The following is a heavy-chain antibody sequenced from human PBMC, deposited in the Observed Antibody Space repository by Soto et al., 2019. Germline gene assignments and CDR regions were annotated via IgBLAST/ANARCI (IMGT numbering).Heavy chain of an antibody. D-gene: IGHD4-4*01. J-gene: IGHJ6*02. CDR1: GYTFTDYW. CDR3: ARNISNFRYYYYDMEV. Sequence: PXESLKVSCKWSGYTFTDYWGGLALQLPGKGLEWMGIIYPGDSDTRYSPSFQGHVTITVDKSTSTAYLQWNTLKASDTAMYYCARNISNFRYYYYDMEVWGQGTTVNVS. CDR2: IYPGDSDT. V-gene: IGHV5-51*01.